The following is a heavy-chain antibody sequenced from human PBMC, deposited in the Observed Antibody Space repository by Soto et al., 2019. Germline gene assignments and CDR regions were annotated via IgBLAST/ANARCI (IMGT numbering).Heavy chain of an antibody. CDR1: GASVTSGDYY. V-gene: IGHV4-30-4*01. J-gene: IGHJ4*01. CDR3: ARGGLYDLWSGLFD. CDR2: MHDSGTT. Sequence: QAQLQESGPGLVRPSQTLSLSCSVSGASVTSGDYYWNWIRQTPGTGLEWLGYMHDSGTTSYTPSLKSRVTLSRDTSKNRFSLRLTSVSAADTAVYFGARGGLYDLWSGLFDWGQESGSPSPQ. D-gene: IGHD3-3*01.